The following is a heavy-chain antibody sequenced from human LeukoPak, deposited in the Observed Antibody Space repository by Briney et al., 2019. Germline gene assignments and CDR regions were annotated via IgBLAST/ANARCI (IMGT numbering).Heavy chain of an antibody. Sequence: GGSLRLSCAASGFTFDDYAMHWVRQAPGKGLEWVSGISWNSGSIGYADSVKGRFTISRDNAKNSLYLQMNSLRAEDAAVYYCVRDFHVRLYDTGSYSYWGQGALVTVSS. CDR2: ISWNSGSI. CDR1: GFTFDDYA. D-gene: IGHD3-22*01. V-gene: IGHV3-9*01. CDR3: VRDFHVRLYDTGSYSY. J-gene: IGHJ4*02.